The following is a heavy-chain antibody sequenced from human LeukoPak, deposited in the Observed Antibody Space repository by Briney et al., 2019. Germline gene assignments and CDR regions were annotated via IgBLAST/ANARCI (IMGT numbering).Heavy chain of an antibody. CDR3: ARAPEWEPPLDY. Sequence: GGSLRLSCAASGFTFSSYWMHWVRQAPEKGLVWVSRINSDGSSTSYADSVKGRFTISRDNAKNTLYLQMNSLRAEDTAVYYSARAPEWEPPLDYWGQGTLVTVSS. D-gene: IGHD1-26*01. CDR2: INSDGSST. J-gene: IGHJ4*02. CDR1: GFTFSSYW. V-gene: IGHV3-74*01.